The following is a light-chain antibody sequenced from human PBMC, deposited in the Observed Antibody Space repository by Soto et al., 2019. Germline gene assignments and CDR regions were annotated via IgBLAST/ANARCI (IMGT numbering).Light chain of an antibody. CDR3: AAWDDSLHGVI. J-gene: IGLJ2*01. Sequence: QSVLTQPPSASGTPGQRVTISCSGSSSNIGSNTVNWYQQLPGTAPKLLIYSNNQRPSGVPDRVSGSKSGTSASLAISGLQSEDEADYYCAAWDDSLHGVIFGGGTKLTVL. CDR2: SNN. CDR1: SSNIGSNT. V-gene: IGLV1-44*01.